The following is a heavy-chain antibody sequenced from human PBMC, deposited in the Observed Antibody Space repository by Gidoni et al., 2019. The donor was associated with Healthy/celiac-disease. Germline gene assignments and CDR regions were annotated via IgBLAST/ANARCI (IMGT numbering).Heavy chain of an antibody. CDR3: ARPYDTAFDY. J-gene: IGHJ4*02. CDR1: GGSFSGYY. CDR2: INHSGST. Sequence: QVQLQQWGAGRLKPSETLSLTCAVYGGSFSGYYWSWIRQPPGKGLEWIGEINHSGSTNYNPSLKSRVTISVDTSKNQFSLKLSSVTAADTAVYYCARPYDTAFDYWGQGTLVTVSS. D-gene: IGHD3-16*01. V-gene: IGHV4-34*01.